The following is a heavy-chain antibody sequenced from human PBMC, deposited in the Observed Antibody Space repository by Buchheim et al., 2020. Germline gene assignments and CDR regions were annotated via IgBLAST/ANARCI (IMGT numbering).Heavy chain of an antibody. Sequence: EVHLVESGGELVQPGGSLRLSCAASGFIFSKYWIQWVRHAPGKGLERVSFINTDGSTTGYADSAKGRFTISRDNARTTVYLYMTSLRVEDTAVYYCVRDRGWTAFDYWGQGAL. J-gene: IGHJ4*02. V-gene: IGHV3-74*01. CDR3: VRDRGWTAFDY. CDR2: INTDGSTT. CDR1: GFIFSKYW. D-gene: IGHD6-19*01.